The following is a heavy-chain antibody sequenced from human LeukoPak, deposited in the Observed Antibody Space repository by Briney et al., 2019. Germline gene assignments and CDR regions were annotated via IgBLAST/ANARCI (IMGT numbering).Heavy chain of an antibody. CDR3: ARGWDSNYVWFDP. V-gene: IGHV4-30-4*08. CDR1: GGSISSGDYY. D-gene: IGHD4-11*01. J-gene: IGHJ5*02. CDR2: IYYSGST. Sequence: SETLSLTCTVSGGSISSGDYYWSWIRQPPGKGLEWIGYIYYSGSTYYNPSLKSRVTISVDTSKNQFSLKLSSVTAADTAVYYCARGWDSNYVWFDPWGQGTLVTVSS.